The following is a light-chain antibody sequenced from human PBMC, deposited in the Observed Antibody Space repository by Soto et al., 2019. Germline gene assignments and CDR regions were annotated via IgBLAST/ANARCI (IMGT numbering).Light chain of an antibody. CDR2: GAS. CDR1: QSVSSSY. J-gene: IGKJ4*01. Sequence: EIVLTQSPGTLSLSPGERATLSCRASQSVSSSYLAWYQQKPGQAPRLLIYGASSRATGIPDRFSGSGSGTDCTLTISRLEPEDFAVYYCQQYGSSLALTFGGGTKVEIK. CDR3: QQYGSSLALT. V-gene: IGKV3-20*01.